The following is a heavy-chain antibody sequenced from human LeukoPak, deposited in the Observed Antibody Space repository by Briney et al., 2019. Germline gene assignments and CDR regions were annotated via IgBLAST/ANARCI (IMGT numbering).Heavy chain of an antibody. CDR2: INPSGGST. Sequence: ASVNVSCKASGYTFTSYYIHWVRQAPGQGLEWMGVINPSGGSTSYPQMFRGRVTMTRDTSTSTVYMELSSLRSEDTAVYYCARGGSSWIIDYWGQGALVTVSS. D-gene: IGHD6-13*01. J-gene: IGHJ4*02. CDR1: GYTFTSYY. V-gene: IGHV1-46*01. CDR3: ARGGSSWIIDY.